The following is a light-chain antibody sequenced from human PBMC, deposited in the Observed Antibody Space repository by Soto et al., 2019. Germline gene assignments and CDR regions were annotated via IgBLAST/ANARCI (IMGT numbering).Light chain of an antibody. J-gene: IGLJ2*01. V-gene: IGLV1-51*01. CDR2: DNN. CDR1: SSNIGSNY. CDR3: GTWDSSLSAGV. Sequence: QSVLTQPPSVSAAPGQKVTISCSGSSSNIGSNYVSWYQQLPGTAPKLLNYDNNKRPSGIPDRFSGSKSGTSATLGITGLQTGDEADYYCGTWDSSLSAGVFGGGTKLTVL.